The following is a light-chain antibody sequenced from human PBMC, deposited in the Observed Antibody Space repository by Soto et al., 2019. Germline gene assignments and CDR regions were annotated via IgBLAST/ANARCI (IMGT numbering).Light chain of an antibody. J-gene: IGKJ2*01. CDR1: QSVLYSSNNKNY. Sequence: DIVMTQSPDSLAVSRGERATINCKSSQSVLYSSNNKNYLAWYQQKPGQPPKLLIYWASTRESGVPDRFSGSGSGTDFTLNISSLQAEDVAVYYCQQYYSTPRTFGQGTKLEIK. CDR2: WAS. CDR3: QQYYSTPRT. V-gene: IGKV4-1*01.